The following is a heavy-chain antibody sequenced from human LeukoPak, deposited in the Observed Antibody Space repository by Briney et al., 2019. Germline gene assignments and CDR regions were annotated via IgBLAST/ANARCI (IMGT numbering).Heavy chain of an antibody. Sequence: SETLSLTCTVSGGSISSGGYYWSWIRQHPGKGLEWIGYIYYSGSTYYNPSLKSRVTISVDTSKNQFSLKLSSVTAADTAVYYCARHLKFGNNFPAYVRYWGQGTQVTVSS. CDR2: IYYSGST. CDR3: ARHLKFGNNFPAYVRY. J-gene: IGHJ4*02. V-gene: IGHV4-31*03. CDR1: GGSISSGGYY. D-gene: IGHD5-24*01.